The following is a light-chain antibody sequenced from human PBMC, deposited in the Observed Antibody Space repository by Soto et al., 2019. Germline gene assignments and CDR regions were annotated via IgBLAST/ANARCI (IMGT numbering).Light chain of an antibody. Sequence: QSVLTQPPAVAGAPGQRVTSSCTGSSSNIGAGYDVHWYQQLPGTSPKLLIYGNSNRPSGVPDRFSGSKSGTSASLAITGLQAEDEADYYCQSYYSSLSGLYGFGTGTKVTVL. CDR2: GNS. CDR3: QSYYSSLSGLYG. V-gene: IGLV1-40*01. J-gene: IGLJ1*01. CDR1: SSNIGAGYD.